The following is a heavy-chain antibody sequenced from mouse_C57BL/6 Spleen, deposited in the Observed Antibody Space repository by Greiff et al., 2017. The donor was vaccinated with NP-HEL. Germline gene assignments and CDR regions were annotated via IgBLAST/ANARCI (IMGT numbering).Heavy chain of an antibody. D-gene: IGHD1-1*01. Sequence: VQLQQSGPELVKPGASVKMSCKASGYTFTDYNMHWVKQSHGKSLEWIGYINPNNGGTSYNQKFKGKATLTVNKSSSTAYMELRSLTSEDSAVYYCARHYGSSYSSAMDYWGQGTSVTVSS. V-gene: IGHV1-22*01. CDR1: GYTFTDYN. CDR3: ARHYGSSYSSAMDY. CDR2: INPNNGGT. J-gene: IGHJ4*01.